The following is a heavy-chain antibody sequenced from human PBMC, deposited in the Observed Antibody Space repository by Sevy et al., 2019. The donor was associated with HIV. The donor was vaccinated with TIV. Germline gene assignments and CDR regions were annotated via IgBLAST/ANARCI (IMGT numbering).Heavy chain of an antibody. Sequence: GESLKISCAASGFTFRSFSMHWVRQAPGKWLEWVTTVSYDGSNTYYADSVKGRFAVFRDNSRNLLNLQMNNLRPEDTAVYYCALERLSSDVAEYFQNWDQGTPVTVSS. J-gene: IGHJ1*01. CDR1: GFTFRSFS. V-gene: IGHV3-30*09. CDR2: VSYDGSNT. CDR3: ALERLSSDVAEYFQN. D-gene: IGHD1-1*01.